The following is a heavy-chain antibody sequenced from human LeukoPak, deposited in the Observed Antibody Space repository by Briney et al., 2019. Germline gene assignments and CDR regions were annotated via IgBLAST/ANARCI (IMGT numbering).Heavy chain of an antibody. D-gene: IGHD2-15*01. Sequence: ASVKVSCKASGYTFTSYYMHWVRQAPGQGLEWMGIINPSGGSTSYAQKFQGRVTMTRDTSTSTVYMELSSLRSEDTGVYYCARGYCSGGSCYLFDYWGQGTLVTVSS. CDR1: GYTFTSYY. V-gene: IGHV1-46*01. J-gene: IGHJ4*02. CDR3: ARGYCSGGSCYLFDY. CDR2: INPSGGST.